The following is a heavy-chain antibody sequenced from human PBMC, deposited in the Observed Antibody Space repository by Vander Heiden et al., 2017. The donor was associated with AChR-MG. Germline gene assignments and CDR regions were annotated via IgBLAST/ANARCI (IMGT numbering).Heavy chain of an antibody. CDR3: SKGAAYDSSGNYWGMDY. CDR2: IKGSGCIT. V-gene: IGHV3-23*04. D-gene: IGHD3-22*01. Sequence: EGQQVECGRGSGQPGGFRILSCAASGLHVRSYAMGCVLQAPGKGLEWLSAIKGSGCITGFADAVEGRFNISRYKSRITLYLQMTSLRAQETLGCFCSKGAAYDSSGNYWGMDYWGQGTPVTVSS. CDR1: GLHVRSYA. J-gene: IGHJ4*02.